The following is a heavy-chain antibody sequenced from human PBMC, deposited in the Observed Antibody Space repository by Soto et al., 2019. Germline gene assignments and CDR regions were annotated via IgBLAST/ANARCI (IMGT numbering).Heavy chain of an antibody. Sequence: SETLYLTCNVSRCSISSSSNYWGRIRHPPGKGLEWIGTIYYSGSTYYNPSLKSRVTMSVDTSKNHFSLKLSSVTAADTAFYYCAFPFCSGDKCYFHYWGQGTLVTVSS. CDR1: RCSISSSSNY. CDR2: IYYSGST. V-gene: IGHV4-39*02. J-gene: IGHJ4*02. CDR3: AFPFCSGDKCYFHY. D-gene: IGHD2-15*01.